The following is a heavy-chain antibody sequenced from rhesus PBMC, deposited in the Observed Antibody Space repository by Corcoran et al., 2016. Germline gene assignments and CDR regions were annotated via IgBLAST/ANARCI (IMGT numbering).Heavy chain of an antibody. CDR2: IKGNSVRT. J-gene: IGHJ5-2*02. CDR3: ARDRYSSGWYVVSLDV. Sequence: QVQLQESGPGLVKPSETLSLTCAVSGASISSYWWNWIRQPPGKGLEWMGEIKGNSVRTNYNPSLKSRVTISKDASKNQFSQKLSSVTAADTAVYYCARDRYSSGWYVVSLDVWGRGVLVTVSS. D-gene: IGHD6-31*01. CDR1: GASISSYW. V-gene: IGHV4-80*01.